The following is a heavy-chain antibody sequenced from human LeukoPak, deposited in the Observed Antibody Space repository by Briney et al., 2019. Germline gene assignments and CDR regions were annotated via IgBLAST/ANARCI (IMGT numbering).Heavy chain of an antibody. CDR1: GYTFTSYG. V-gene: IGHV1-18*01. CDR2: ISAYNGNT. D-gene: IGHD4-11*01. CDR3: ARDMTTNWFDP. J-gene: IGHJ5*02. Sequence: ASVKVSCKASGYTFTSYGISWVRQAPGQGGEWMGWISAYNGNTNYAQRLQGRVTMTTDTSTSTAYMELRSLRSDDTAVYYCARDMTTNWFDPWGQGTLVTVSS.